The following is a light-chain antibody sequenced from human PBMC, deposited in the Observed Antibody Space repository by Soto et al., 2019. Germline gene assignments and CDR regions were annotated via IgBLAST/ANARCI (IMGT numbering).Light chain of an antibody. Sequence: IPMTQSPSTLSASVGDRVTIHCRATQTISTSLAWYQQIPGRAPKLLIYKASILDTGVPSRFSGSGSGTEFTLTISSLQPDDFATYYCQQYKTYSTFGQGTKVDIK. J-gene: IGKJ1*01. CDR3: QQYKTYST. CDR1: QTISTS. CDR2: KAS. V-gene: IGKV1-5*03.